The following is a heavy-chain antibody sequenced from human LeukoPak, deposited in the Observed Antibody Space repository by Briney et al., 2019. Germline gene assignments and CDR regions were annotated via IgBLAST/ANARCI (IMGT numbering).Heavy chain of an antibody. Sequence: PSETLSLTCTVSGGSISSYYWSWIRQPPGKGLEWIGYIYYSGSTNYNPSLKSRVTISVDTSKNQFSLKLSSVTAADTAVYYCARGFGYYYYYGMDVWGQGTTVTVS. CDR2: IYYSGST. V-gene: IGHV4-59*12. CDR3: ARGFGYYYYYGMDV. CDR1: GGSISSYY. J-gene: IGHJ6*02. D-gene: IGHD3-10*01.